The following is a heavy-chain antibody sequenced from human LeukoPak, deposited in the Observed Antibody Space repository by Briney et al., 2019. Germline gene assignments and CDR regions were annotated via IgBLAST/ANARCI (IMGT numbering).Heavy chain of an antibody. D-gene: IGHD4-17*01. CDR3: ARSPTTVTRGDY. Sequence: ASVNVSCKASGYTFTNYGISWVRQAPGQGLEWMGWINGYNGNTNYAQNLQGRVTMAADTSTNTAYMELRSLRSDDTAMYYCARSPTTVTRGDYWGQGTLVTVSS. J-gene: IGHJ4*02. V-gene: IGHV1-18*01. CDR1: GYTFTNYG. CDR2: INGYNGNT.